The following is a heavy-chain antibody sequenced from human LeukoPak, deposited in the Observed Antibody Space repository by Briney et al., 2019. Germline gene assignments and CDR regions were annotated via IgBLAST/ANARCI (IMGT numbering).Heavy chain of an antibody. J-gene: IGHJ5*02. CDR2: IYTSGST. Sequence: SQTLSLTCTVSGGSISSGSYYWSWIRQPAGKGLEWIGRIYTSGSTNYNPSLKSRVTISVDTSKNQFSLKLSSVTAADTAVYYCARGYYDFWSGYYHWFDPRGQGTLVTVSS. CDR1: GGSISSGSYY. CDR3: ARGYYDFWSGYYHWFDP. V-gene: IGHV4-61*02. D-gene: IGHD3-3*01.